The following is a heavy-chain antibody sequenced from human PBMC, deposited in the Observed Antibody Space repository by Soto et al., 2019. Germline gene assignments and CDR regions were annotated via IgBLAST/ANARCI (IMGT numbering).Heavy chain of an antibody. CDR2: IYKSATT. CDR1: GDSISNLDYF. D-gene: IGHD7-27*01. V-gene: IGHV4-30-4*01. CDR3: ARGRYCLTGRCFPNWFDS. J-gene: IGHJ5*01. Sequence: QVQLLEPGPGLVKPSQTLSLTCSVSGDSISNLDYFWAWIRQPPGQALEYIGYIYKSATTYYNPSFESRVAISVDTSKSQFSLNVTSVTAADTAVYFCARGRYCLTGRCFPNWFDSWGQGALVTASS.